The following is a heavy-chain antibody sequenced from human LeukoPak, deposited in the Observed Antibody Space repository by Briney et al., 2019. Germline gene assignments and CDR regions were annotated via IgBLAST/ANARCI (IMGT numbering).Heavy chain of an antibody. CDR3: AKRDAGIAAAIDY. J-gene: IGHJ4*02. CDR1: GFTFSGSA. Sequence: GGSLRLSCAASGFTFSGSAMHWVRQAPGKGLEWVVFIRYDGSNKYYADSVKGRFTISRDNSKNTLYLQMNSLRAEDTAVYYCAKRDAGIAAAIDYWGQGTLVTVSS. V-gene: IGHV3-30*02. CDR2: IRYDGSNK. D-gene: IGHD6-13*01.